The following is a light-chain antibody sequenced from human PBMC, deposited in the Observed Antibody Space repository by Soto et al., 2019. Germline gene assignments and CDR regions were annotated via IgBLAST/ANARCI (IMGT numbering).Light chain of an antibody. CDR3: SSYAGNSTYV. CDR1: NSDIGDCNY. Sequence: QLVLTQPASVSGSPGQSITIPCTGANSDIGDCNYVSWYQQSPGKAPKLIIYDVIKRPTGVPDRFSGSKSGDTASLTVSGRQADDEDAYYCSSYAGNSTYVFGSGTQLTVL. V-gene: IGLV2-8*01. J-gene: IGLJ1*01. CDR2: DVI.